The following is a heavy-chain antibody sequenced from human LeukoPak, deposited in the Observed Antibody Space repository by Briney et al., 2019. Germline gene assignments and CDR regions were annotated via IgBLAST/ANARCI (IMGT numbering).Heavy chain of an antibody. Sequence: ASVKVSCKACGGTFSSYAISWVRQAPGQGLEGMGGIIPIFGTANYAQKFQGRVTITADESTSTAYMELSSLRSEDTAVYYCAREGVRGEYYFDYWGQGTLVTVSS. CDR2: IIPIFGTA. CDR1: GGTFSSYA. J-gene: IGHJ4*02. V-gene: IGHV1-69*13. D-gene: IGHD3-10*01. CDR3: AREGVRGEYYFDY.